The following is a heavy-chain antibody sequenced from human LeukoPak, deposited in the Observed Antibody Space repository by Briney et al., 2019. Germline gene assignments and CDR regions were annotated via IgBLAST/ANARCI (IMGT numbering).Heavy chain of an antibody. Sequence: PGGSLRLSCAVSEFTFSGFWMSWSRQAPGKGLEWVASINSDGSEGYYADVVKGRFTISRDNAKNSLYLQINSLRAEDTAVYYCAKGNLVIVPAAIGYWGQGTLVTVSS. CDR3: AKGNLVIVPAAIGY. J-gene: IGHJ4*02. D-gene: IGHD2-2*01. CDR2: INSDGSEG. V-gene: IGHV3-7*03. CDR1: EFTFSGFW.